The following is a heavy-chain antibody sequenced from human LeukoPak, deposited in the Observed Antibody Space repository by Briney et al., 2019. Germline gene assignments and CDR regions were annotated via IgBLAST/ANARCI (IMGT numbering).Heavy chain of an antibody. D-gene: IGHD3-10*01. CDR1: GGSLSGYY. V-gene: IGHV4-34*01. CDR3: ARIRGRITMVRGAYMDV. Sequence: SETLSLTCAVYGGSLSGYYWSWIRQPPGKGLEWIGEINHSGSTNYNPSLKSRVTISVDTSKNQFSLKLSSVTAADTAVYYCARIRGRITMVRGAYMDVWGKGTTVTISS. J-gene: IGHJ6*03. CDR2: INHSGST.